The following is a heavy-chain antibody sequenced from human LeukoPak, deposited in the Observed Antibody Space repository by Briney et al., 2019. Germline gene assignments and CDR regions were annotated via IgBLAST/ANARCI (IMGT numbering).Heavy chain of an antibody. CDR3: AELGITMIGGV. D-gene: IGHD3-10*02. V-gene: IGHV3-21*01. J-gene: IGHJ6*04. CDR2: ISSSSSYI. Sequence: PGGSLRLSCAASGFTFRRYNLNWVRQAPGKGLEWVSSISSSSSYIYYADSVKGRFTIPRDNAKHSLYLQMNSLRAEDTAVYYCAELGITMIGGVWGKGTTVTISS. CDR1: GFTFRRYN.